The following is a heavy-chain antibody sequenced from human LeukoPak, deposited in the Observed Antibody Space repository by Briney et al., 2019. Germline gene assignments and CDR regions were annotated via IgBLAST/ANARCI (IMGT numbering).Heavy chain of an antibody. J-gene: IGHJ4*02. D-gene: IGHD3-22*01. CDR1: GGSISSYY. CDR2: IYTSGST. Sequence: SETLSLTCTVSGGSISSYYWSWIRQPAGKGLEWIGRIYTSGSTNYNPSLKSRVTMSVDTSKNQFSLKLSSVTAADTAVYYCARGNYDSSGYYSRFDYCGQGTLVTVSS. V-gene: IGHV4-4*07. CDR3: ARGNYDSSGYYSRFDY.